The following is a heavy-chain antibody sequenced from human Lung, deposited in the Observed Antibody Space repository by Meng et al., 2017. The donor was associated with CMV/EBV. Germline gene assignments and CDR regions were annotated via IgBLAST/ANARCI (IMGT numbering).Heavy chain of an antibody. V-gene: IGHV1-18*01. Sequence: ASVKVSCKTSGYSLTASGISWVRQAPGQGLEWVGWISTNSGKTNYLQKFLDRLTMTADTSTTTVYMELRSLRFDDTAVYYCTRDRSHAFEVWGQGTMVTVSS. J-gene: IGHJ3*01. D-gene: IGHD3-10*01. CDR1: GYSLTASG. CDR3: TRDRSHAFEV. CDR2: ISTNSGKT.